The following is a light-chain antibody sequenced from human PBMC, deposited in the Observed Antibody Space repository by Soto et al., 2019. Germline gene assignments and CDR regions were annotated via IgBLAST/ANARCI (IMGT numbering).Light chain of an antibody. V-gene: IGKV3-20*01. Sequence: EIVMTQPPATLSVSPGERATLSCRASQSVSSSYLAWYQQKPGQAPRLLIYGASSRATGIPDRFSGSGSGTDFTLTISRLEPEDFAVYYCQQYGSSPWTFGQG. J-gene: IGKJ1*01. CDR3: QQYGSSPWT. CDR1: QSVSSSY. CDR2: GAS.